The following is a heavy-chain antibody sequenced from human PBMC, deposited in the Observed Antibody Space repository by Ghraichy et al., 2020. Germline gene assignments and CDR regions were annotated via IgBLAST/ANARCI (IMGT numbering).Heavy chain of an antibody. CDR1: GGSISTYY. J-gene: IGHJ4*02. CDR3: AREGTGARPLDS. V-gene: IGHV4-4*07. D-gene: IGHD6-6*01. CDR2: VRISGNT. Sequence: SQTLSLTCNVSGGSISTYYWSWIRQPAGKGLEWIGRVRISGNTNYNPSLKSRVTMSVDTSKIQFSLKLTSVTAADTALYYCAREGTGARPLDSWGQGTLVTVSS.